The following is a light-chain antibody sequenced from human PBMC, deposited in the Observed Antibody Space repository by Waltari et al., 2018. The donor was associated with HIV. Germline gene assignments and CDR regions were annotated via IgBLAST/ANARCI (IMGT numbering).Light chain of an antibody. Sequence: QSVLTQPPSVSGAPGQRVTISCTGSSSNIGAGFAVNGYQQLPGTAPNLLLYGSGNRPSGVPDRFSGSRSGSSASLAITGLQADDEADYYCQSFDSSLSGYVFGIGTKVTVL. V-gene: IGLV1-40*01. CDR2: GSG. CDR1: SSNIGAGFA. CDR3: QSFDSSLSGYV. J-gene: IGLJ1*01.